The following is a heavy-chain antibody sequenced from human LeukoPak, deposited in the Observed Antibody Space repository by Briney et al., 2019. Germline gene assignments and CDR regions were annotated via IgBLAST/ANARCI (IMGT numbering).Heavy chain of an antibody. CDR2: ITKDGSAT. CDR3: ATWAFYHSLDV. V-gene: IGHV3-43*02. D-gene: IGHD1-26*01. Sequence: GGSLRLSCEASGFTFDAYAMHWVRQAPGKGLEWVSLITKDGSATCYADSVKGRFTISRDNSKNSLYLQMNSLRSEDTALYYCATWAFYHSLDVWGQGTTVTVSS. J-gene: IGHJ6*02. CDR1: GFTFDAYA.